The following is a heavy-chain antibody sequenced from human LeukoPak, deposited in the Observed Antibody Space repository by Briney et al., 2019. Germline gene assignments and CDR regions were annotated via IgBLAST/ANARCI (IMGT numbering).Heavy chain of an antibody. CDR3: ARGGYYYGSGSSFDY. CDR1: GFTFSSYA. CDR2: ISYDGSNK. D-gene: IGHD3-10*01. Sequence: PGGSLRLSCAASGFTFSSYAMHWVRQAPGKGLEWVAVISYDGSNKYYTDSVKGRFTISRDNSKNTLFLQMNSLRAEDTAVYYCARGGYYYGSGSSFDYWGQGTLVTVSS. J-gene: IGHJ4*02. V-gene: IGHV3-30-3*01.